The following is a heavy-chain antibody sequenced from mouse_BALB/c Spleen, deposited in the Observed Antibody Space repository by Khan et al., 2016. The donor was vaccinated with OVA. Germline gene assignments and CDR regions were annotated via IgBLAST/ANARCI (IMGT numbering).Heavy chain of an antibody. V-gene: IGHV5-12-2*01. CDR1: GFTFSSYT. J-gene: IGHJ4*01. CDR3: ARGIRQGYYYTMDY. CDR2: ISNGGDST. Sequence: EVQLQESGGGLVQPGGSLKLSCAASGFTFSSYTMSWVRQTPEKRLEWVAFISNGGDSTYYPDTLKGRFTISRDNAKTTLYLQMSSLKSEDTAMYYCARGIRQGYYYTMDYWGQGTSVTVSS. D-gene: IGHD2-12*01.